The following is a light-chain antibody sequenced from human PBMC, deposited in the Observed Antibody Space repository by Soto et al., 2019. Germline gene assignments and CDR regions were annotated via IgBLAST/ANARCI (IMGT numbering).Light chain of an antibody. CDR3: QQYGSSSFS. V-gene: IGKV3-20*01. Sequence: EVVLTQSPGTLSLSPGERATLSCRASQSVTSNYLAWYQQKPGQAPRLVMYGVSLRATGIPDRFSGSGSGTDFTLTISRLEPEDFAVYYCQQYGSSSFSFGGGTKVDIK. J-gene: IGKJ4*01. CDR1: QSVTSNY. CDR2: GVS.